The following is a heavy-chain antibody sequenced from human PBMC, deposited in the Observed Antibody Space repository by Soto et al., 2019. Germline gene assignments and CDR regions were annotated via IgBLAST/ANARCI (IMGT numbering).Heavy chain of an antibody. CDR3: ARAYSGYDDFDY. Sequence: GESLKISCAASGFTFSSYWMHWVRQAPGKGLVWVSRINSDGSSTSYADSVKGRFTISRDNAKNTLYLQMNSLRAEDTAVYYCARAYSGYDDFDYWGQGTLVTVSS. CDR1: GFTFSSYW. CDR2: INSDGSST. V-gene: IGHV3-74*01. J-gene: IGHJ4*02. D-gene: IGHD5-12*01.